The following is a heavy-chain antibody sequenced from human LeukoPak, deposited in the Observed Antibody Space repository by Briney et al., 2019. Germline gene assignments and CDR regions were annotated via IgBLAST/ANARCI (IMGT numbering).Heavy chain of an antibody. V-gene: IGHV4-30-2*01. D-gene: IGHD5-12*01. Sequence: PSQTLSLTCTVSGGSISSGGYYWSWIRQPPGKGLEWIGEINHSGSTNYNPSLKSRVTISVDTSKNQFSLKLSSVTAADTAVYYCARVRLPFDYWGQGTLVTVSS. J-gene: IGHJ4*02. CDR1: GGSISSGGYY. CDR2: INHSGST. CDR3: ARVRLPFDY.